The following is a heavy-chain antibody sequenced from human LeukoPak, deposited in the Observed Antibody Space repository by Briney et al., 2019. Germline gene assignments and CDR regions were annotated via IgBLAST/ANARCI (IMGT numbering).Heavy chain of an antibody. CDR3: ARNSGYDALEFDY. V-gene: IGHV4-31*03. D-gene: IGHD5-12*01. CDR1: GGSISSGRYY. J-gene: IGHJ4*02. CDR2: IYHTGST. Sequence: SETLSLTCTVSGGSISSGRYYWSWIRQHPGKGLEWIGYIYHTGSTYYNPSLKSRVTISVDTSKSQFSLKLSSVTAADTAVYFCARNSGYDALEFDYWGQGTLVTVSS.